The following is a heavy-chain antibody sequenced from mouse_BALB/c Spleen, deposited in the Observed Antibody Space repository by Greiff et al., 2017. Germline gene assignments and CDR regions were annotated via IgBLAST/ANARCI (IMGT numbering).Heavy chain of an antibody. V-gene: IGHV5-6-3*01. J-gene: IGHJ4*01. CDR3: AFPTTAMDY. Sequence: EVKLVESGGGLVQPGGSLKLSCAASGFTFSSYGMSWVRQTPDKRLESVATINSNGGSTYYPDSVKGRFTISRDNAKYTLYLQMSSLKSEDTAMYYCAFPTTAMDYWGQGTSVTVSS. CDR2: INSNGGST. CDR1: GFTFSSYG. D-gene: IGHD2-12*01.